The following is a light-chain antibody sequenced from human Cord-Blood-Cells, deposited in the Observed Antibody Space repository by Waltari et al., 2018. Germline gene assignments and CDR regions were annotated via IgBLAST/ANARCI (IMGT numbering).Light chain of an antibody. CDR3: QQYDNLPLT. Sequence: DIKMTQSPSYLSASVGDRVTITCQASQDISNYLNWYQQKPGKDPKLLIYDASNLETGVPSRFSGSGSGTDFTFTISSLQPEDIATYYCQQYDNLPLTFGGGTKVEIK. CDR2: DAS. CDR1: QDISNY. J-gene: IGKJ4*01. V-gene: IGKV1-33*01.